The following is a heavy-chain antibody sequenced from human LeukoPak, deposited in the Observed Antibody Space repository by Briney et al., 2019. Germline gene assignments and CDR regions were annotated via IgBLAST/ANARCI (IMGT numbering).Heavy chain of an antibody. CDR3: SLARSEYHYGMDV. CDR2: TYYRSKWYY. CDR1: GDSVSSISVA. Sequence: SQTLSLTCAISGDSVSSISVAWIWIRQSPSRGLEWLGRTYYRSKWYYEYAVSVKSRISISPDTSKNQFSLQLTSVTPEDTAVYYCSLARSEYHYGMDVWGQGTTVTVSS. J-gene: IGHJ6*02. D-gene: IGHD6-6*01. V-gene: IGHV6-1*01.